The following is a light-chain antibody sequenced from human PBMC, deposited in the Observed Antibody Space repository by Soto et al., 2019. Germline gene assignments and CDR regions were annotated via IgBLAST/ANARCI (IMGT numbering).Light chain of an antibody. CDR1: QTVGDN. V-gene: IGKV3-15*01. J-gene: IGKJ1*01. CDR3: QQYNNWLLGT. Sequence: ETAMTQSPVTLSLSPGERATLSCRASQTVGDNVAWYRQKPGQPPSLLIYGASTRAPGVPARFSGSGSGTDFILTISSLQSEDFGFYFCQQYNNWLLGTFGQGTRVEI. CDR2: GAS.